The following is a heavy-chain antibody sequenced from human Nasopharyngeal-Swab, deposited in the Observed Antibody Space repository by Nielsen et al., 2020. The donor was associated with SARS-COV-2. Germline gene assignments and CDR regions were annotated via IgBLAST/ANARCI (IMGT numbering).Heavy chain of an antibody. CDR2: INHSGST. Sequence: SETLSLTCAVYGGSFSGYYWSWIRQPPGKGLEWIGEINHSGSTNYNPSLKSRVTISVDTSKNQFSLKLSSVTAADTAVNYCARGRGSSSWYLRFDYWGQGTLVTVSS. CDR1: GGSFSGYY. CDR3: ARGRGSSSWYLRFDY. V-gene: IGHV4-34*01. D-gene: IGHD6-13*01. J-gene: IGHJ4*02.